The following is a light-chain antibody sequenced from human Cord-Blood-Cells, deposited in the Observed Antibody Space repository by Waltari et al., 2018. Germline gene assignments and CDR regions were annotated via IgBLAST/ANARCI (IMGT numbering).Light chain of an antibody. Sequence: QSALTQPASVPGSPGQSITISSTGTSSAVGGYNHVPWYQQHPGKAPKLMIYDVSNRPSGVSNRFSGSKSGNTASLTISGLQAEDEADYYCSSYTSSVVVFGGGTKLTVL. V-gene: IGLV2-14*01. J-gene: IGLJ2*01. CDR2: DVS. CDR1: SSAVGGYNH. CDR3: SSYTSSVVV.